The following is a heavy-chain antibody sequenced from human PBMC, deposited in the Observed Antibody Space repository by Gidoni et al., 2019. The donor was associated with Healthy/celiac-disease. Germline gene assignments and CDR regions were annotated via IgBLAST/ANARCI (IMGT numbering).Heavy chain of an antibody. CDR1: RFTFSSYS. D-gene: IGHD6-19*01. Sequence: EVQLVAPGGGLVKPGGSLRLSCAASRFTFSSYSMKWVRQAPGKGLEWVSSISSSSSYKYYAGSVKGRFPISRDNAKNSLYLQMNCLRAEDTAVYYCASIIAVAGTLDYWGQGTLVTVSS. J-gene: IGHJ4*02. V-gene: IGHV3-21*01. CDR2: ISSSSSYK. CDR3: ASIIAVAGTLDY.